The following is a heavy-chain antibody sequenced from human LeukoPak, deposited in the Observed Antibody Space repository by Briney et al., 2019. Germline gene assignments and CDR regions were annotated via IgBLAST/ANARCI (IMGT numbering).Heavy chain of an antibody. CDR2: IDPSDSYT. CDR1: GHSFTSYW. D-gene: IGHD5-12*01. V-gene: IGHV5-10-1*01. J-gene: IGHJ6*02. CDR3: ARQVANYYYYGMDV. Sequence: GESLKISCKGSGHSFTSYWISWVRQMPGKGLEWMGRIDPSDSYTNYSPSFQGHVTISADKSISTAYLQWSSLKASDTAMYYCARQVANYYYYGMDVWGQGTTVTVSS.